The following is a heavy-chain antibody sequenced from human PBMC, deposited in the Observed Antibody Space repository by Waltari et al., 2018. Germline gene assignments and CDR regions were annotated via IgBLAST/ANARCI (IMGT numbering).Heavy chain of an antibody. V-gene: IGHV4-38-2*02. CDR2: IYQRGST. J-gene: IGHJ4*02. Sequence: QVQLQASGPGLVKPSETLSLTCTVSGYSISSGCYWRWIRRPPGRGLEWSGSIYQRGSTYYNPSLKSRVTISVDTSKNQFPLKLSSVTAADTAGYYWAGGGATYDSSGFDYWGQGTLVTVSS. D-gene: IGHD3-22*01. CDR1: GYSISSGCY. CDR3: AGGGATYDSSGFDY.